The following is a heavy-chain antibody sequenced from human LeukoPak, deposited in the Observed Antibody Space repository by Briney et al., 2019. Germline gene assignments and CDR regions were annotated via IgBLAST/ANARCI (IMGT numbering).Heavy chain of an antibody. J-gene: IGHJ3*02. D-gene: IGHD6-19*01. Sequence: GGSLRLSCAASGFTFSSYSMNWVRQAPGKGLEWVAVISYDGSNKYYADSVKGRFTISRDNSKNTLYLQMNSLRAEDTAVYYCAKEIFSREYSSGWYTFAFDIWGQGTMVTVSS. CDR2: ISYDGSNK. V-gene: IGHV3-30*18. CDR1: GFTFSSYS. CDR3: AKEIFSREYSSGWYTFAFDI.